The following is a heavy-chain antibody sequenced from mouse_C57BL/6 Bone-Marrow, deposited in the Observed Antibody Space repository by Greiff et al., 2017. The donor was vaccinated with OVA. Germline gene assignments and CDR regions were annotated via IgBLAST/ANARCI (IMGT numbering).Heavy chain of an antibody. Sequence: VKLMESGAELARPGASVKLSCKASGYTFTSYGISWVKQRTGQGLEWIGEIYPRSGNTYYNEKFKGKATLTADKSSSTAYMELRSLTSEDSAVYFCARNITTDAMDYWGQGTSVTVSS. V-gene: IGHV1-81*01. D-gene: IGHD1-2*01. J-gene: IGHJ4*01. CDR2: IYPRSGNT. CDR3: ARNITTDAMDY. CDR1: GYTFTSYG.